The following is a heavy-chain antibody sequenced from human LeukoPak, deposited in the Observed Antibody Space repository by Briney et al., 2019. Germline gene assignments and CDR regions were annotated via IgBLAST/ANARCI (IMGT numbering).Heavy chain of an antibody. V-gene: IGHV3-74*01. D-gene: IGHD1-1*01. Sequence: GGSLRLSCAASGFTFSSYLMHWVRQAPGKGLVWVSRINSDGSSISYADSVKGRFTISRDNAKNTVYLQMNSLRAEDTAVYYCAREVQLTQWAYYYNMDVWGKGTTVTVSS. CDR3: AREVQLTQWAYYYNMDV. CDR2: INSDGSSI. J-gene: IGHJ6*04. CDR1: GFTFSSYL.